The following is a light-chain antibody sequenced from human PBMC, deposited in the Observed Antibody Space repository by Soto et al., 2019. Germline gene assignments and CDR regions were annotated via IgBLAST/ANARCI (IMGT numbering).Light chain of an antibody. J-gene: IGKJ4*01. CDR2: AAS. CDR1: QSVNSNY. V-gene: IGKV3-20*01. CDR3: QQYGTSPVT. Sequence: EIVLTQSPGTLSLSPGERAILFCRASQSVNSNYLAWYQQKPGQAPRLLIYAASSRATGIPDRFSGSGSGTDFTLTISRLEAEDCAVYYCQQYGTSPVTFGGGTKVEIK.